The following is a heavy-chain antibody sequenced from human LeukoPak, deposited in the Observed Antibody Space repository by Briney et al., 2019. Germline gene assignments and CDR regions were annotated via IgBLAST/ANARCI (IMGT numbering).Heavy chain of an antibody. CDR3: ARGGRLFLPY. CDR2: INHSGNT. Sequence: PSETLSLTCAVYGGSFSGYYWNWIRQFPGKGLEWIGEINHSGNTNYNPSLKSRVTISVDTSKNQFSLKLSSVTAADTAVYYCARGGRLFLPYWGQGTLVTVFS. V-gene: IGHV4-34*01. J-gene: IGHJ4*02. CDR1: GGSFSGYY. D-gene: IGHD3-22*01.